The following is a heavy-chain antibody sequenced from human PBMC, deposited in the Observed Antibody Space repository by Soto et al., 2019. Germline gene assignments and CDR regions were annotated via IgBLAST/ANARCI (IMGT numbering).Heavy chain of an antibody. CDR2: IYHSGST. CDR1: SGSISSSNW. J-gene: IGHJ5*02. CDR3: ARLGADDYSSGWFGGLNWFDP. Sequence: SETLSLTCAVSSGSISSSNWWSWVRQPPGKGLEWIGEIYHSGSTNYNPSLKSRVTISVDKSKNQFSLKLSSVTAADTAVYYCARLGADDYSSGWFGGLNWFDPWGQGTLVTVSS. D-gene: IGHD6-19*01. V-gene: IGHV4-4*02.